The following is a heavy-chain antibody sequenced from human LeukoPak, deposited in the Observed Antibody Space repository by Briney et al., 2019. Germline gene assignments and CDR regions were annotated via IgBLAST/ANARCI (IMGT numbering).Heavy chain of an antibody. Sequence: GGSLRLSCAASGFRFNSYNMNWVRQAPGKGLEWVSSISSSSSYIYYADSVKGRFTISRDNAKNSLYLQMNGLRAEDTAVYYCARDGGNWNFYYDTDVWGLGTTVTVSS. V-gene: IGHV3-21*01. J-gene: IGHJ6*02. CDR2: ISSSSSYI. CDR1: GFRFNSYN. D-gene: IGHD1-1*01. CDR3: ARDGGNWNFYYDTDV.